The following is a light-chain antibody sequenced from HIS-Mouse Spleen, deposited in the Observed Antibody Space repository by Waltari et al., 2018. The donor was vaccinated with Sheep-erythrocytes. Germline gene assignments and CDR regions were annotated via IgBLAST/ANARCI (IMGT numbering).Light chain of an antibody. CDR2: AAS. J-gene: IGKJ3*01. CDR1: QSISSN. CDR3: QQSYSTPQFT. Sequence: DIQMTQSPSSLSASVGDRVTITCRASQSISSNLNWYQQKPGKAPKLRIYAASSLKSGVPSRFSGSGSGTDFTLTISSLQPEDFATYYCQQSYSTPQFTFGPGTKVDIK. V-gene: IGKV1-39*01.